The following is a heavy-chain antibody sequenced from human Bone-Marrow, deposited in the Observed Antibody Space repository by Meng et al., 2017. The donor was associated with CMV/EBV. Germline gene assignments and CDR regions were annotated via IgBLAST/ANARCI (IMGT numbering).Heavy chain of an antibody. J-gene: IGHJ3*02. CDR1: GFTFDDYG. CDR2: ISGSGGST. CDR3: AKVRQVQWDRMSDAFDI. V-gene: IGHV3-23*01. D-gene: IGHD1-26*01. Sequence: SCAASGFTFDDYGMSWVRQAPGKGLEWVSAISGSGGSTYYADSVKGRFTISRDNSKNTLYLQMNSLRAEDTAVYYCAKVRQVQWDRMSDAFDIWGQGTMVTVSS.